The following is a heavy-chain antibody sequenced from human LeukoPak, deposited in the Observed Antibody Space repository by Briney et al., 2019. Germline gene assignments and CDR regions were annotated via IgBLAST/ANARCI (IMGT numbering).Heavy chain of an antibody. CDR1: GGTFSSYA. Sequence: ASVKVSCKASGGTFSSYAISWVRQAPGQGLEWMGGIIPIFGTANYAQKFQGRVTITADESTSTAYMELSSLRSEDTAVYYCARDGCSSTSCYGLDYWGQGTLVTVSS. D-gene: IGHD2-2*01. CDR3: ARDGCSSTSCYGLDY. CDR2: IIPIFGTA. V-gene: IGHV1-69*13. J-gene: IGHJ4*02.